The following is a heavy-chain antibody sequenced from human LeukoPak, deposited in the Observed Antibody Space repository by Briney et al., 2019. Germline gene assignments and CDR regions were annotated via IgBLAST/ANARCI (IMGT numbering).Heavy chain of an antibody. Sequence: SETLSLTCTVSGGPIISHYWTWIRQSPVKGLEWIGDISNSGSTSHNPSLKSRVTISIDTSKNQFSLKLSSVTAADTAVYYCGRDALVGYLSFYYMDVWGKGTTVTVS. V-gene: IGHV4-59*11. CDR1: GGPIISHY. D-gene: IGHD2-15*01. CDR2: ISNSGST. J-gene: IGHJ6*03. CDR3: GRDALVGYLSFYYMDV.